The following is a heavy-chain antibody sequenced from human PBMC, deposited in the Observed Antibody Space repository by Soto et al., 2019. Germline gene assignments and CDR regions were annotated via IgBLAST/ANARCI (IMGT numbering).Heavy chain of an antibody. CDR1: GFPFSDHY. D-gene: IGHD2-21*01. Sequence: QVQLVESGGGLVKTGWTLRLSCESSGFPFSDHYMSWIRRSTGKGLEFLSYISPGTTYKNYADSVKGRFTISRDNAKSSLSLQLNGSSAEDTAVYFCSRGGGGGLFDLWGQGTFVTFSS. CDR3: SRGGGGGLFDL. V-gene: IGHV3-11*06. CDR2: ISPGTTYK. J-gene: IGHJ4*02.